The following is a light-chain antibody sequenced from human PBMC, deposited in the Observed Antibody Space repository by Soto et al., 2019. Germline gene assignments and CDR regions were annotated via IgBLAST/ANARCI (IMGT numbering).Light chain of an antibody. V-gene: IGKV3-20*01. CDR3: QQYGNTPRT. CDR1: QTVNNNF. CDR2: GAS. J-gene: IGKJ1*01. Sequence: VVLTQSPGTLSLSPGERATLSCRAGQTVNNNFLAWYRQKTGRAPRLLIYGASSRATGVPDRFSGSGSGTDFTLTISRLEPEDFAVYFCQQYGNTPRTFGQGTKVDIK.